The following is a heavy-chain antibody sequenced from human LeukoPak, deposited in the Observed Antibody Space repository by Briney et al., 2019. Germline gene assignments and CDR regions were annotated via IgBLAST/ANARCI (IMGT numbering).Heavy chain of an antibody. CDR3: ARVGWLRFFDY. CDR1: GFTFSSYW. CDR2: IKQDGSVK. J-gene: IGHJ4*02. Sequence: GGSLTLSCAASGFTFSSYWMTWVRQAPGKGLEWVANIKQDGSVKYYVDSVKGRFTISRDNAKNSLYLQMNSLRAEDTAVYYCARVGWLRFFDYWGQGTLVTVSS. V-gene: IGHV3-7*02. D-gene: IGHD5-12*01.